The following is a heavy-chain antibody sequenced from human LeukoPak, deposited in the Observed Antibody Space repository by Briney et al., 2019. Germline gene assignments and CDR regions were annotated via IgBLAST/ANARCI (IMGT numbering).Heavy chain of an antibody. D-gene: IGHD2-15*01. Sequence: ASVKVSCKASGYTFTSYDINWVRQATGQGLEWMGWMNPNSGNTGYAQKFQGRVTMTRNTSISTAYMELSSLRSEDTAVYYSASNVAATRWFDPWGQGTLVTVSS. CDR3: ASNVAATRWFDP. V-gene: IGHV1-8*01. CDR1: GYTFTSYD. J-gene: IGHJ5*02. CDR2: MNPNSGNT.